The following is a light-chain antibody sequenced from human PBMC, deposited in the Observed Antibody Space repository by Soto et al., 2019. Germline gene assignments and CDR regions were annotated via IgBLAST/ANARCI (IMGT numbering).Light chain of an antibody. CDR3: AAWDDSLNDWV. J-gene: IGLJ3*02. CDR1: SSNIGAGYD. V-gene: IGLV1-40*01. Sequence: SVLTQPPSVSGAPGQRVIISCTGSSSNIGAGYDVHWYQHLPGTTPKLLIYRNNQRPSGVPDRFSGSKSGTSASLAISGLQSEDEADYYCAAWDDSLNDWVFGGGTKLTVL. CDR2: RNN.